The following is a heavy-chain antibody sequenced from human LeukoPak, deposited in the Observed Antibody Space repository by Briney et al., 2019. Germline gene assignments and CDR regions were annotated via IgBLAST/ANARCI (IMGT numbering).Heavy chain of an antibody. Sequence: GRSLRLSCAASGFTFSSYAMHWVRQAPGKGLKWVAVISYDGSNKYYADSVKGRFTISRDNSKNTLYLQMNSLRAEDTAVYYCARGCDINGGDCGKFDYWGQGTLVTVSS. CDR1: GFTFSSYA. CDR2: ISYDGSNK. D-gene: IGHD2-21*02. CDR3: ARGCDINGGDCGKFDY. J-gene: IGHJ4*02. V-gene: IGHV3-30-3*01.